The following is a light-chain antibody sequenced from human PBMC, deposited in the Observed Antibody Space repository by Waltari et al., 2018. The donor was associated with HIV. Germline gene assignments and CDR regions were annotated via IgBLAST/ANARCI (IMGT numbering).Light chain of an antibody. CDR2: DNN. Sequence: QSVLTQPPSVSGATGQRVTISCTGSSSNLRTGYDVHWYQQLPGTAPNLLIYDNNNRPSGVPDRFSGSKSGTSASLAITGLQAEDEAYYYCQSHDTSLSGYVIFGGGTKLTVL. CDR3: QSHDTSLSGYVI. CDR1: SSNLRTGYD. V-gene: IGLV1-40*01. J-gene: IGLJ2*01.